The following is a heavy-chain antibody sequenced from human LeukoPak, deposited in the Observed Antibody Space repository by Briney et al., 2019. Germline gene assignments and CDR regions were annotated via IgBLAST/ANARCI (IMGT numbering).Heavy chain of an antibody. D-gene: IGHD3-10*01. CDR2: INHSGST. CDR3: ARVDGFGESPLDAFDV. CDR1: GGSTSGYF. Sequence: SETLSLTCDVSGGSTSGYFWSWIRQPPGKGPEWIGEINHSGSTKYIPSLKSRLTISVDTSKNQFSLKLTSVTAADTAVYYCARVDGFGESPLDAFDVWGQGTMVTVSS. J-gene: IGHJ3*01. V-gene: IGHV4-34*01.